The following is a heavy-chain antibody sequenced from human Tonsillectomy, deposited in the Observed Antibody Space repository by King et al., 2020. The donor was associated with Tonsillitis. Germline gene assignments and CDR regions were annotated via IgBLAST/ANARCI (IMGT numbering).Heavy chain of an antibody. CDR2: INPNSGGT. D-gene: IGHD3-3*01. CDR3: ARGPPHTICGGVIPRGDAFDF. CDR1: GYTFTGYY. V-gene: IGHV1-2*04. Sequence: QLVQSGAEVKKPGASVKVSCKASGYTFTGYYMHWVRQAPGQGLEWMGWINPNSGGTNYAQKFQGWVTMTRDTSISTAYMELSRLRSDDTAVYYCARGPPHTICGGVIPRGDAFDFWGQGTMVTVSS. J-gene: IGHJ3*01.